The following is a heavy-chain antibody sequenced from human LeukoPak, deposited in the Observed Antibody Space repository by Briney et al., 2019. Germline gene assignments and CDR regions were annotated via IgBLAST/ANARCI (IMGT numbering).Heavy chain of an antibody. V-gene: IGHV3-11*01. CDR2: ISSSGSTI. Sequence: GGSLRLSCAASGFTFSDYYMSWIRQAPGKGLEWVSYISSSGSTIYYADSVKGRFTISRDNAKKSLYLQMNSLRVEDTALYHCARGSYSSSSEYFYNHYGMDVWGQGTTVIVSS. D-gene: IGHD6-6*01. CDR1: GFTFSDYY. J-gene: IGHJ6*02. CDR3: ARGSYSSSSEYFYNHYGMDV.